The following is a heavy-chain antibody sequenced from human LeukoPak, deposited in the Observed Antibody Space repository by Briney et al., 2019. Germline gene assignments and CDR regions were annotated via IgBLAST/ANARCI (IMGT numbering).Heavy chain of an antibody. V-gene: IGHV3-7*01. CDR2: IKQDGSEK. CDR1: GFTFSSYW. CDR3: ARDIWYSTVTNDY. Sequence: PGGSLRLSCAASGFTFSSYWMSWVRQAPGKGLEWVANIKQDGSEKYYVDSVKGRFTISRDNAKNSLYLQMNSLRAEDTAVYYCARDIWYSTVTNDYWGQGTLVTVSS. D-gene: IGHD4-17*01. J-gene: IGHJ4*02.